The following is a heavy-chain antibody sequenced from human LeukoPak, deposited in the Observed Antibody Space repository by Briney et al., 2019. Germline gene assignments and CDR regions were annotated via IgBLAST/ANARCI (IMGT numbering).Heavy chain of an antibody. Sequence: PSETLSLTCTVSGGSISGYYWSWIRQHPGKGLEWIGYIYYSGSTYYNPSLKSRVTISVDTSKNQFSLKLSSVTAADTAVYYCASFSYDSSGYFDYWGQGTLVTVSS. D-gene: IGHD3-22*01. CDR3: ASFSYDSSGYFDY. CDR2: IYYSGST. CDR1: GGSISGYY. J-gene: IGHJ4*02. V-gene: IGHV4-31*03.